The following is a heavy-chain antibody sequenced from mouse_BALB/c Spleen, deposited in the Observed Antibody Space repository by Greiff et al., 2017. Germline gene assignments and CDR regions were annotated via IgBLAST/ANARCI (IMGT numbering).Heavy chain of an antibody. J-gene: IGHJ2*01. CDR2: ILPGSGST. Sequence: QVQLQQSGAELMKPGASVKISCKATGYTFSSYWIEWVKQRPGHGLEWIGEILPGSGSTNYNEKFKGKATFTADTSSNTAYMQLSSLTSEDSAVYYCARSSNWDDYFDYWGQGTTLTVSS. CDR1: GYTFSSYW. V-gene: IGHV1-9*01. D-gene: IGHD4-1*02. CDR3: ARSSNWDDYFDY.